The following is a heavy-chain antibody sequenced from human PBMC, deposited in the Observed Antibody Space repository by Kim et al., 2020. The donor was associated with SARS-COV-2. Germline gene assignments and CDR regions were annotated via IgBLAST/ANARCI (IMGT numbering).Heavy chain of an antibody. D-gene: IGHD3-3*01. CDR3: ARDRGKIYDFWSGYYYYGMDV. Sequence: ASVKVSCKASGYTFTGYYMHWVRQAPGQGLEWMGWINPNSGGTNYAQKFQGRVTMTRDTSISTAYMELSRLRSDDTAVYYCARDRGKIYDFWSGYYYYGMDVWGQGTTVTVSS. CDR1: GYTFTGYY. J-gene: IGHJ6*02. V-gene: IGHV1-2*02. CDR2: INPNSGGT.